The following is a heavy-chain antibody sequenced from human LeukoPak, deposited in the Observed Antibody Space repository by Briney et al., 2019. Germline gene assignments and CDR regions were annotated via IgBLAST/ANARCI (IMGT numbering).Heavy chain of an antibody. D-gene: IGHD7-27*01. CDR3: ARAKLGGDYYYLDV. Sequence: SETLSLTCSVSGYSISSGYQWDWIRQPPGKGLEWIGTVYRSGGTYYKPSLESRVSISVDTSKNQFSLKLRSMTAADTAVYYCARAKLGGDYYYLDVWGKGTTVTASS. CDR1: GYSISSGYQ. J-gene: IGHJ6*03. CDR2: VYRSGGT. V-gene: IGHV4-38-2*02.